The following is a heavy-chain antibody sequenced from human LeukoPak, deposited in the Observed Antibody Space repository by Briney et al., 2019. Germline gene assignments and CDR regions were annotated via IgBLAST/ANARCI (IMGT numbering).Heavy chain of an antibody. CDR1: GFTFSSYA. J-gene: IGHJ4*02. CDR3: ARSRNRYCSSTSCYTADY. V-gene: IGHV3-30-3*01. Sequence: GGSLRLSCAASGFTFSSYAMHWVRQAPGKGLEWVAVISYDGSNKYYADSVKGRFTISRDNFKNTLYLQMNSLRAEDTAVYYCARSRNRYCSSTSCYTADYWGQGTLVTVSS. D-gene: IGHD2-2*02. CDR2: ISYDGSNK.